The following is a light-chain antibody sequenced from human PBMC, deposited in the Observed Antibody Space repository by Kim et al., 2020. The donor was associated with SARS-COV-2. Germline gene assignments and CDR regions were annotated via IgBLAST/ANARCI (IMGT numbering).Light chain of an antibody. Sequence: SASVGDRVTITCRASQNINRGLAWYQQKPGKAPDLLIYDASNLERGVPSRFSGSGSGTEFTLTISSLQTDDFATYYCQEYNSYWTFGQGTKVDIK. CDR1: QNINRG. V-gene: IGKV1-5*01. CDR3: QEYNSYWT. J-gene: IGKJ1*01. CDR2: DAS.